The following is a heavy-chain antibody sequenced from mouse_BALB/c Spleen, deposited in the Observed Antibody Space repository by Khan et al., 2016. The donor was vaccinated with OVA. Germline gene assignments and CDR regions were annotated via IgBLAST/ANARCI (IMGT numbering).Heavy chain of an antibody. Sequence: QIQLVQSGPELKKPGETVKISCKASGYTFTNYGMNWVKQAPGKGLKWMGWIYTYIGEPTYADDFKGRFAFSLESSASTAFLQINNLTNDDTATYFCARGSSRAMDYWGQGTSVTVSS. CDR2: IYTYIGEP. CDR1: GYTFTNYG. J-gene: IGHJ4*01. D-gene: IGHD1-1*01. CDR3: ARGSSRAMDY. V-gene: IGHV9-3-1*01.